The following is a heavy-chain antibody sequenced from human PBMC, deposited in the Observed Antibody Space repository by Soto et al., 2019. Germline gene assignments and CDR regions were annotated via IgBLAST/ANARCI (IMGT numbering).Heavy chain of an antibody. CDR3: ARPKGRPPAAFDS. D-gene: IGHD1-26*01. CDR1: GGSLSSSRYY. CDR2: IYYSGST. Sequence: SATLSLTCPVSGGSLSSSRYYWGWIRPPPGKGLEWIGSIYYSGSTYYNPSLKSRVTISVDTSKNQFSLKLSSVTAADTAVYYCARPKGRPPAAFDSWGQGTMVTVS. J-gene: IGHJ3*02. V-gene: IGHV4-39*01.